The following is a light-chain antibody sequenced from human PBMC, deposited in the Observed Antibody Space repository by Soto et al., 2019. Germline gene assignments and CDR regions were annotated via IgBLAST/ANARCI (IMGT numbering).Light chain of an antibody. CDR2: DVT. V-gene: IGLV2-14*03. CDR3: SSYTTSNTRQIV. Sequence: NRKSSDVGGYNYVSWYQHHPGKAPKLIIYDVTNRPSGVSNPFSGSKSGNTASLTITGLQPEDEADYYCSSYTTSNTRQIVFGTGTKVTVL. J-gene: IGLJ1*01. CDR1: SSDVGGYNY.